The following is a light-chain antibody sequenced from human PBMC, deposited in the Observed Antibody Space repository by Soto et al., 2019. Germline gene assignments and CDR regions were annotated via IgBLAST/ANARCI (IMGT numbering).Light chain of an antibody. CDR2: AAS. CDR1: QSISTN. Sequence: DIQMTQSPSSLSASVGDRVTITCRASQSISTNLNWYQVKPGKAPKLLIYAASSLESGVPSRFSGSGSGTDFTLTINSLQPEDFATYYCQQSYTTPLFTFGTGTKVDIK. V-gene: IGKV1-39*01. CDR3: QQSYTTPLFT. J-gene: IGKJ3*01.